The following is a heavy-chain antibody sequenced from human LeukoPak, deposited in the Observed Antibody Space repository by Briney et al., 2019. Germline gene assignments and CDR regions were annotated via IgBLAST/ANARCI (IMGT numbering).Heavy chain of an antibody. CDR3: AREFVLRFFEGYMDV. Sequence: KTSETLSLTCTVSGGSISSYYWTWIRQSPGKGLEWIGFFHHSGSTNYNPSLKSRVTISVDTSKSQFSLKLSSVTAADTAVYYCAREFVLRFFEGYMDVWGKGTTVTVSS. CDR2: FHHSGST. J-gene: IGHJ6*03. CDR1: GGSISSYY. V-gene: IGHV4-59*01. D-gene: IGHD3-3*01.